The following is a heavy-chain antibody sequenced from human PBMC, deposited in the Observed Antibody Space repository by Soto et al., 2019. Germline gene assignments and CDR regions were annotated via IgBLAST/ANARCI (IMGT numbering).Heavy chain of an antibody. Sequence: SETLSLTCAVYGGSFRGYSWTWIRQPPGKGLEWIGEINHTGSTNYNPSLKSRVTISVDTSKNQFSLKVNSVTAADTAVYYCARRRVMTLWFDPWGHRTLVTVSS. D-gene: IGHD2-21*02. J-gene: IGHJ5*02. CDR1: GGSFRGYS. V-gene: IGHV4-34*01. CDR3: ARRRVMTLWFDP. CDR2: INHTGST.